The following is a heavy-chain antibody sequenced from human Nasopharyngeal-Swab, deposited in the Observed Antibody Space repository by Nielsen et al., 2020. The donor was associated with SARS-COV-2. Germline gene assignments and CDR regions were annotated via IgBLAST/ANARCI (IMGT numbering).Heavy chain of an antibody. Sequence: ASVKVSCKASGYTFTSYGISWVRQAPGQGLEWMGWISAYNGNTNYAQKLQGRVTMTTDTSTSTAYMELRSLRSDDTAVYYCARDGPLWFRDPQAFDIWGQGTMVTVSS. D-gene: IGHD3-10*01. CDR1: GYTFTSYG. CDR2: ISAYNGNT. V-gene: IGHV1-18*01. CDR3: ARDGPLWFRDPQAFDI. J-gene: IGHJ3*02.